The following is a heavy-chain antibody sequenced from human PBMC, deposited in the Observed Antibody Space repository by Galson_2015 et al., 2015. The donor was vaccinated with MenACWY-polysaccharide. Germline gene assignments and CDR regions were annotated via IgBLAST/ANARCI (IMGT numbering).Heavy chain of an antibody. J-gene: IGHJ4*02. V-gene: IGHV3-23*01. Sequence: SLRLSCAASGFTFSSYAMRWVRQAPGKGLEWVSAISGSGDTTYYADSVKGRFTISRDNSKNTLCLQMNSLRADDTAVYYCTKDPTGAVQGYFDYWGQGTLVTVSS. D-gene: IGHD7-27*01. CDR3: TKDPTGAVQGYFDY. CDR1: GFTFSSYA. CDR2: ISGSGDTT.